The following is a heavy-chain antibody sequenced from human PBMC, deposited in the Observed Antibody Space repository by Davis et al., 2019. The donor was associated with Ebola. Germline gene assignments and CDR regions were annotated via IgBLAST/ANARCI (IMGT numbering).Heavy chain of an antibody. CDR3: ARAQFPTTSDH. D-gene: IGHD1-1*01. CDR1: GYTFTTYE. J-gene: IGHJ4*02. V-gene: IGHV1-18*04. CDR2: INPHNGNT. Sequence: ASVKVSCKASGYTFTTYEITWVRQAPGQGLEWMGWINPHNGNTNYAQNVQGRVTMTTDTSTSTAYMEVGSLRSDDTAVYYCARAQFPTTSDHWGQGTLVTVSS.